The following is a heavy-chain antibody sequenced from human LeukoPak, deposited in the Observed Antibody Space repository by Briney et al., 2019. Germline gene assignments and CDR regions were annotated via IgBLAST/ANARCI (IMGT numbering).Heavy chain of an antibody. Sequence: GASLRLSCAASGFIFSNYAMSWVRQAPGKGLEWVSAIGGRDGGTYYADSVKGRFTVSRDDPKNTLYLQMNTLRVEDTAVYYCAKWGDYDILTGYYDSDYWGQGTLVTVSS. CDR2: IGGRDGGT. D-gene: IGHD3-9*01. V-gene: IGHV3-23*01. CDR3: AKWGDYDILTGYYDSDY. CDR1: GFIFSNYA. J-gene: IGHJ4*02.